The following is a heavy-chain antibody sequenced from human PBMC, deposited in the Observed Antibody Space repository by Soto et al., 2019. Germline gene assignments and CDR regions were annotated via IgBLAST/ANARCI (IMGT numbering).Heavy chain of an antibody. CDR3: ARPWGIGLTPPGP. Sequence: SETLSLTCAVNGGSLGEYKWSWIRQIPGKGLEWIGQINYSGATDYNPTLKSRLTISIDTSKNQFSLKLRSVTAADTAVYYCARPWGIGLTPPGPWGQGVLVTVSS. CDR1: GGSLGEYK. CDR2: INYSGAT. D-gene: IGHD6-13*01. V-gene: IGHV4-34*01. J-gene: IGHJ5*02.